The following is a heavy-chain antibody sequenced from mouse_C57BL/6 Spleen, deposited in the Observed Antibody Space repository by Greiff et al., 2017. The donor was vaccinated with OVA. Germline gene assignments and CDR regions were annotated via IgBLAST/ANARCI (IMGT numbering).Heavy chain of an antibody. Sequence: EVKLVESGGGLVKPGGSLKLSCAASGFTFSNYGMHWVRQAPEKGLEWVAYISSGSSTIYYADTVKGRFTISRDNAKNTLFLQMTSLRSEDTAMYYCAREDGYPLFAYWGQGTLVTVSA. CDR2: ISSGSSTI. D-gene: IGHD2-3*01. CDR1: GFTFSNYG. V-gene: IGHV5-17*01. J-gene: IGHJ3*01. CDR3: AREDGYPLFAY.